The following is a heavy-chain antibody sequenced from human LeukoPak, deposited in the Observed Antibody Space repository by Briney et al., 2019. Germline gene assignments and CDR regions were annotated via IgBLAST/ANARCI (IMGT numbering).Heavy chain of an antibody. CDR1: GYTFTTYY. V-gene: IGHV1-3*03. CDR3: ARDSAILTGYLPYYYYMDV. Sequence: GASVKVSCKASGYTFTTYYMHWVRQAPGQRLEWMGWINAGNGNTKYSQEFQGRVTITRDTSASTAYMELSSLRSEDMAVYYCARDSAILTGYLPYYYYMDVWGKGTTVTVSS. CDR2: INAGNGNT. J-gene: IGHJ6*03. D-gene: IGHD3-9*01.